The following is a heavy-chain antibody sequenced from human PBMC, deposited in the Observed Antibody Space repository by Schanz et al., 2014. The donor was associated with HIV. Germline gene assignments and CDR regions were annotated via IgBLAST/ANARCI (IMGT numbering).Heavy chain of an antibody. CDR2: ISSDGSST. Sequence: EVQLVESGGGLVQPGGSLRLSCAASGFTFSTSWMHWVRQAPGKGLVWVSRISSDGSSTSYADSVKGRFTISRDNSKNTLYLQMNSLRREDTAVYYCAKVGRIYSTTWLDYWGQGTLVTVSS. D-gene: IGHD2-2*01. V-gene: IGHV3-74*01. CDR1: GFTFSTSW. J-gene: IGHJ4*02. CDR3: AKVGRIYSTTWLDY.